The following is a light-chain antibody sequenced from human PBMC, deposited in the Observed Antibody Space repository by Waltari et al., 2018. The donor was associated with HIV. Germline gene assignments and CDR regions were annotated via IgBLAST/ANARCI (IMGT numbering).Light chain of an antibody. Sequence: QSFLTQPPSVSGTPGQRFFISCSVGISNIGRNIFPWYQHLPGTAPKVLIFSDTMRRSGVPDRISGSKSGASASLAISGLQSDDEADYFCASWDDSLKGWVFGGGTKLTVL. CDR2: SDT. J-gene: IGLJ3*02. CDR1: ISNIGRNI. CDR3: ASWDDSLKGWV. V-gene: IGLV1-44*01.